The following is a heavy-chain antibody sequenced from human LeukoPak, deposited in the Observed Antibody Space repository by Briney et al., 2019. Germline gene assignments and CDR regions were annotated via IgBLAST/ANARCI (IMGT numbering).Heavy chain of an antibody. D-gene: IGHD1-26*01. J-gene: IGHJ4*02. Sequence: GGSLRLSCAASGFTFSSYSMNWVRQAPGKGLEWVSYISSSSSTIYYADSVKGRFTISGDNAKNSLYLQMNSLRAEDTAVYYCARGPIVGATLVDYWGQGTLVTVSS. CDR3: ARGPIVGATLVDY. V-gene: IGHV3-48*01. CDR2: ISSSSSTI. CDR1: GFTFSSYS.